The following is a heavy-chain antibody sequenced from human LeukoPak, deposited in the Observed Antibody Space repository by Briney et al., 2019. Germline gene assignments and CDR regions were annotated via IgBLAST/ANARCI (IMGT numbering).Heavy chain of an antibody. Sequence: ASVKVSCKVSGYTLTELSMHWVRQAPGKGLEWMGGFDPEDGETIYAQKFQGGVTMTEDTSTDTAYMELSSLRSEDTAVYYCATPRGSHPRLVFDIWGQGTMVTVSS. J-gene: IGHJ3*02. CDR3: ATPRGSHPRLVFDI. D-gene: IGHD1-26*01. CDR1: GYTLTELS. V-gene: IGHV1-24*01. CDR2: FDPEDGET.